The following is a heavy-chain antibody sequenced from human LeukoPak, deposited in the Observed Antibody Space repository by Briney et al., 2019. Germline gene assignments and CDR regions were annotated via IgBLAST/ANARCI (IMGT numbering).Heavy chain of an antibody. J-gene: IGHJ3*02. V-gene: IGHV1-2*05. CDR3: ARGPTLGLDI. CDR2: INPNSGGT. Sequence: ASVKVSCKASGYTFTGYYMHWVRQAPGQGLEWMGRINPNSGGTNYAQKFQGRVTMTRDTSISTAYMELSSLTSDDTGMYYCARGPTLGLDIWGQGTMVTVSS. CDR1: GYTFTGYY.